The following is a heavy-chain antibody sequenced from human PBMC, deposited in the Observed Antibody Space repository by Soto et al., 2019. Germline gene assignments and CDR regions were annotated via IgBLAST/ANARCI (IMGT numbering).Heavy chain of an antibody. D-gene: IGHD3-22*01. CDR1: GFTFSSYE. Sequence: EVQLVESGGGLVQPGGSLRLSCAASGFTFSSYEMNWVRQAPGKGLEWVSYISSSGSTIYYADSVKGRFTISRDNAKNSLYLQMNSLRAEDTAVYYCARDRIYYDSSGYYQGYYFDYWGQGTLVTVSS. J-gene: IGHJ4*02. CDR3: ARDRIYYDSSGYYQGYYFDY. CDR2: ISSSGSTI. V-gene: IGHV3-48*03.